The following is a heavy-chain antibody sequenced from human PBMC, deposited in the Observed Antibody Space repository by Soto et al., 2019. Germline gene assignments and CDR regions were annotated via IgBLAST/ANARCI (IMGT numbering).Heavy chain of an antibody. CDR2: ISSSSSYI. Sequence: PGGSLRLSCAASGFTFSSYSMNWVRQAPGKGLEWVSSISSSSSYIYYADSVKGRFTISRDNAKNSLYLQMNSLRAEDTAVYYCARVGGYTYYYDSSGSKFDYWGQGTLVTVSS. D-gene: IGHD3-22*01. V-gene: IGHV3-21*01. CDR1: GFTFSSYS. CDR3: ARVGGYTYYYDSSGSKFDY. J-gene: IGHJ4*02.